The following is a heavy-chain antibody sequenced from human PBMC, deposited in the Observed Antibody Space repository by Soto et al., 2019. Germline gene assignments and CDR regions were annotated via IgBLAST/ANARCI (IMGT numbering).Heavy chain of an antibody. D-gene: IGHD1-26*01. J-gene: IGHJ4*02. CDR1: GFTFTSSA. Sequence: QMQLVQSGPEVKKPGTSVKVSCKASGFTFTSSAVQWVRQARGQRLEWIGWIVVGSGNTNYAQKYQERVTITRDMTKTTANMELSSLRYEDKAAYYCAADREWGLLFDYWGQGALVPVSS. V-gene: IGHV1-58*01. CDR3: AADREWGLLFDY. CDR2: IVVGSGNT.